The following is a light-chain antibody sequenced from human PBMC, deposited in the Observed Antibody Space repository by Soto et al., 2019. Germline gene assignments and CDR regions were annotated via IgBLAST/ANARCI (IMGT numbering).Light chain of an antibody. CDR1: SSDVGGYNY. J-gene: IGLJ2*01. V-gene: IGLV2-11*01. Sequence: QSVLTQPRSVSGSPGQSVTMSCTGTSSDVGGYNYVSWYQQHPGKAPKLIIYDVNKRPSGIPDRFSGSKSDNTASLTISGLQSEDEADYYCCSYGGSYTEIFGGGTQLTVL. CDR3: CSYGGSYTEI. CDR2: DVN.